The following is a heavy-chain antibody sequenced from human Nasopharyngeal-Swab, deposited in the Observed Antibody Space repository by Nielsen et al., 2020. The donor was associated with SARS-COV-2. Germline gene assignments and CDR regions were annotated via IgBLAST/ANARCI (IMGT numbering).Heavy chain of an antibody. CDR1: GFTVSNYY. V-gene: IGHV3-53*01. CDR2: IYSDGST. Sequence: GESLKISCAASGFTVSNYYVSWVRQAPGKGLEYVSVIYSDGSTYYPDSVKGRFTISRDNSKNTLYLQMNSLRAEDTAVYYCASGLYYYGSGSSQNWFDPWGQGTLVTVSS. CDR3: ASGLYYYGSGSSQNWFDP. D-gene: IGHD3-10*01. J-gene: IGHJ5*02.